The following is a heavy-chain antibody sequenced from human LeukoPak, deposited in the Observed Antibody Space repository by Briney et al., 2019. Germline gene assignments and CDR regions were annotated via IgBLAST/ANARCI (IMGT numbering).Heavy chain of an antibody. CDR1: GYTFSGYY. D-gene: IGHD3-10*01. V-gene: IGHV1-8*02. Sequence: ASVKVSCKASGYTFSGYYMHWVRQAPGQGLEWMGWMNPNSGNTGYAQKFQGRVTMTRNTSISTAYMELSSLRSEDTAVYYCAREDGSGTHYYYYMDVWGKGTTVTISS. CDR3: AREDGSGTHYYYYMDV. CDR2: MNPNSGNT. J-gene: IGHJ6*03.